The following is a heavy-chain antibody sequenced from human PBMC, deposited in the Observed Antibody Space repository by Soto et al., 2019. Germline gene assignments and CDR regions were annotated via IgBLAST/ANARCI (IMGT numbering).Heavy chain of an antibody. CDR1: GGTFANFI. V-gene: IGHV1-69*01. CDR3: ARNVTYSSTLSQYSGMDV. J-gene: IGHJ6*02. Sequence: QVQLVQSGAEVKEPGSSVKVSCKASGGTFANFIMNWVRQTPGQGLEWMGGIVPMFGTATYAEKFKGRVTISATASTSTAYMEQTSLRSEDTAVYYCARNVTYSSTLSQYSGMDVWGQGTTVTVS. D-gene: IGHD6-13*01. CDR2: IVPMFGTA.